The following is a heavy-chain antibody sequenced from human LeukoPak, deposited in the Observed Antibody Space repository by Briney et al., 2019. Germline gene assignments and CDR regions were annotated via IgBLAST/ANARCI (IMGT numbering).Heavy chain of an antibody. CDR1: GYTFTSYD. Sequence: ASVKVSCKASGYTFTSYDINWVRQATGQGLEWMGWMNPNSGNTGYAQKFQGRVTMTRNTSISTAYMELSSLRAEDTAVYYCAKDTDSSSWPYYYYGMDVWGQGTTVTVSS. CDR3: AKDTDSSSWPYYYYGMDV. V-gene: IGHV1-8*01. J-gene: IGHJ6*02. CDR2: MNPNSGNT. D-gene: IGHD6-13*01.